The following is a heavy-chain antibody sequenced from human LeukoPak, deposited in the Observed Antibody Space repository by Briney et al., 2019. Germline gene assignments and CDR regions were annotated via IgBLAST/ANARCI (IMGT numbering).Heavy chain of an antibody. J-gene: IGHJ6*02. D-gene: IGHD3-10*01. CDR2: MNPNSGNT. CDR1: GYTFTSYD. V-gene: IGHV1-8*01. CDR3: ARENMIRGVINHYYYGMDV. Sequence: ASVKVSCKASGYTFTSYDINWVRQATGQGLEWMGWMNPNSGNTGYAQKFQGRVTMTRNTSISTAYMELSSLRSEDTAVYYCARENMIRGVINHYYYGMDVWGQGTTVTVSS.